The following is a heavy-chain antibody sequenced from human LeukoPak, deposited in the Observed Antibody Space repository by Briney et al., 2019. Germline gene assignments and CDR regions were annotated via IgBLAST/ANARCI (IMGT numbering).Heavy chain of an antibody. CDR2: ISSSSSCI. J-gene: IGHJ4*02. CDR1: GFTFSSYS. V-gene: IGHV3-21*01. D-gene: IGHD5-12*01. CDR3: ARGAHSGYDFDY. Sequence: GESLRLSCAASGFTFSSYSMNWVRQAPGKGLEWVSSISSSSSCIYYADSVKGRFTISRDTAKNSLYLQMNSLRAEDTAVYYCARGAHSGYDFDYWGQGTLVTVSS.